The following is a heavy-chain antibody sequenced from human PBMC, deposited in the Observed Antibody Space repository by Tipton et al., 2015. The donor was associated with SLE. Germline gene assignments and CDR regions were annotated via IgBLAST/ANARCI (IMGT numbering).Heavy chain of an antibody. CDR1: GGSISSYY. CDR2: IYTSGST. J-gene: IGHJ3*02. CDR3: ARDRIAAVLNAFDI. D-gene: IGHD6-13*01. Sequence: TLSLTCTVSGGSISSYYWSWIRQPPGKGLEWIGYIYTSGSTNYNPSLKSRVTISVDTSKNQFSLKLSSVTAADTAVYYCARDRIAAVLNAFDIWGQGTMVTVSS. V-gene: IGHV4-4*08.